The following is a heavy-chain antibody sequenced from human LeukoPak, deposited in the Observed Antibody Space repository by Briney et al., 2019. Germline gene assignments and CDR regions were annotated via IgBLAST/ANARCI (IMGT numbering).Heavy chain of an antibody. CDR1: GGTFSSYA. J-gene: IGHJ5*02. D-gene: IGHD2-2*01. V-gene: IGHV1-69*05. CDR2: IIPIYGTT. Sequence: RASVTVSCTASGGTFSSYAISWVRQAPGQGLEWVGGIIPIYGTTNYAQKFQGRVTITTDESTSTAYMELSSLRSEDTAVYYCARERVWGYCSSTSCYGGWFDPWGQGTLVTVSS. CDR3: ARERVWGYCSSTSCYGGWFDP.